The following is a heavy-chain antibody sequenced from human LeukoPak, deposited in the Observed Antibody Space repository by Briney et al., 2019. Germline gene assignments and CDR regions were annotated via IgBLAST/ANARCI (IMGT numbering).Heavy chain of an antibody. CDR2: IWYDGSNK. J-gene: IGHJ4*02. Sequence: PGGSLRLSCAASGFTFSSYGMHWVRQAPGKGLEWVAVIWYDGSNKYYADSVKGRFTISRDNSKNTLYLQMNSLRAEDTAVYYCARRLDYGDYLDYWGQGTLVTVSS. CDR1: GFTFSSYG. V-gene: IGHV3-33*01. CDR3: ARRLDYGDYLDY. D-gene: IGHD4-17*01.